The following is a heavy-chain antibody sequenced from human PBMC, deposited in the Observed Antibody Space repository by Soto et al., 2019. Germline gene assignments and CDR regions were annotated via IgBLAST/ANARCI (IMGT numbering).Heavy chain of an antibody. J-gene: IGHJ4*02. V-gene: IGHV3-23*01. Sequence: GGSLRLSCAASGFTFSSYAMSWVRQAPGKGLEWVSAISGSGGSTYYADSVKGRFTISRDNSKNTLYLQMNSLRAEDTAVYYCAKAIVVVPAAIHYFDYWGQGTLVTVSS. CDR1: GFTFSSYA. CDR3: AKAIVVVPAAIHYFDY. D-gene: IGHD2-2*02. CDR2: ISGSGGST.